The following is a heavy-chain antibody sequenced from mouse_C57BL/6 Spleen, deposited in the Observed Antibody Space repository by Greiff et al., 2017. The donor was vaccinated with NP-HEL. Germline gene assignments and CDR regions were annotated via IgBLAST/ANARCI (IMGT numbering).Heavy chain of an antibody. V-gene: IGHV1-52*01. CDR3: ARDSNYELAY. J-gene: IGHJ3*01. D-gene: IGHD2-5*01. CDR2: IDPSDSET. CDR1: GYTFTSYW. Sequence: QVQLQQPGAELVRPGSSVKLSCKASGYTFTSYWMHWVKQRPIQGLEWIGNIDPSDSETHYNQKFKDKATLTVDKSSSTAYMQRSSLTSEDSAVYYCARDSNYELAYWGQGTLVTVSA.